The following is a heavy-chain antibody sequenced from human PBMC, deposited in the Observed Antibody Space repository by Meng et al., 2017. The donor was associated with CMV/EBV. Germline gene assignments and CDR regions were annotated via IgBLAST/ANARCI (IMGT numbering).Heavy chain of an antibody. CDR1: GFTFSTYW. J-gene: IGHJ4*02. CDR2: IKQDGSEK. CDR3: ARAGYPDPFDY. Sequence: GESLKISCAASGFTFSTYWMSWVRQAPGKGLEWVATIKQDGSEKYYVDSVKGRFTISRDNAKNSLYLQMNSLRAEDTAVYYCARAGYPDPFDYWGQGTLVTVSS. V-gene: IGHV3-7*01. D-gene: IGHD3-16*02.